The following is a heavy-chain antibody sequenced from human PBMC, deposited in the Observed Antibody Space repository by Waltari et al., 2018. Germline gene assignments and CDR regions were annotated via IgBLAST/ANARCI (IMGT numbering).Heavy chain of an antibody. D-gene: IGHD7-27*01. J-gene: IGHJ6*02. CDR2: INSEGRST. CDR1: GFTFTKYW. V-gene: IGHV3-74*01. Sequence: EVQLVESGGGLVQPGGSLRLSCAASGFTFTKYWMHWVRQDAGKGLMWVENINSEGRSTTYGDAVKGRLTITRDNARDTVYLQMTSLRAEDTAVYFCVTDDPGLGLDVWGQGTTVTVSS. CDR3: VTDDPGLGLDV.